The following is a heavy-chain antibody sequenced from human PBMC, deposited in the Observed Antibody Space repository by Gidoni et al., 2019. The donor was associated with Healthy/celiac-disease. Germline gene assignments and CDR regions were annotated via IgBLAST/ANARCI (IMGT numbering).Heavy chain of an antibody. CDR2: ILYDGSNE. V-gene: IGHV3-30*18. Sequence: QVQLVESGGGVVQPGMSLRLSGAASGFPFSYYGLHWLRQAPGKGVEWVAVILYDGSNEYYADSVKGRFTISRDNSKNTLYLQMNSLRAEDTGVYYCAKAPRRAGPYDGSAYYDYWGQGTLVTVSS. CDR1: GFPFSYYG. D-gene: IGHD3-22*01. J-gene: IGHJ4*02. CDR3: AKAPRRAGPYDGSAYYDY.